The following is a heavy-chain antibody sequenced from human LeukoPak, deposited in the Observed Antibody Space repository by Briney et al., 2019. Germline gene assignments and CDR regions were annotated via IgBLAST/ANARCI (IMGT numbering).Heavy chain of an antibody. D-gene: IGHD3-16*01. J-gene: IGHJ4*02. Sequence: GGSLRLSCAASGFTFSSHGVHWVRQAPGKGLEWVAVIWYDGSNKYYADSVKGRFTISRDNSKNTLYLQMNSLRAEDTAVYYCARDRGSYFDYWGQGTLVTVSS. CDR2: IWYDGSNK. CDR1: GFTFSSHG. CDR3: ARDRGSYFDY. V-gene: IGHV3-33*01.